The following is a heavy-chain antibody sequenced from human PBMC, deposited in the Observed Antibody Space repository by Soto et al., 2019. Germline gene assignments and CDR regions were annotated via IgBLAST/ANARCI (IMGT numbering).Heavy chain of an antibody. Sequence: QVQLVQSGAEVKEPGASVKLSCQASGYTFMNYAISWVRQAPGQGLEWTGWISPSTGNTDQAQNFQGRVTMTLDTSTNTANMELRTLRSDDSAVYYCARCYCSVGSCYTCWHFDLWGRGTLVTVSS. J-gene: IGHJ2*01. CDR1: GYTFMNYA. D-gene: IGHD2-15*01. CDR2: ISPSTGNT. CDR3: ARCYCSVGSCYTCWHFDL. V-gene: IGHV1-18*01.